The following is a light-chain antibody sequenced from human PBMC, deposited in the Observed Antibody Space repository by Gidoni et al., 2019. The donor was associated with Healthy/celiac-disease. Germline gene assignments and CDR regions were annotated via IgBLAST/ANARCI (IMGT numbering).Light chain of an antibody. V-gene: IGKV1-5*03. Sequence: DIKMTQSPSTLSASVGDRVTITCRASQSNSSWLAWYQQKPGKAPKILIYKASSLESGVPSRFSGSGSGTEFTLTISSLQPDDFATYYCQQYNSYSWTFGQGTKVEIK. CDR2: KAS. J-gene: IGKJ1*01. CDR3: QQYNSYSWT. CDR1: QSNSSW.